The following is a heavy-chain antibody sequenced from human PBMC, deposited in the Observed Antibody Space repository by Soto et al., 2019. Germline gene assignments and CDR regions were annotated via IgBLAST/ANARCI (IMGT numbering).Heavy chain of an antibody. Sequence: QLQLQESGSGLVKPSQTLSLTCAVSGGSMSSGGYSWSWIRQPPGKGLEWIGYIYHNGSPYYNPSLKGRVTISVGRSKNQFSLKLSSVTASDTAVYYCARVPDVWGQGTTVTVSS. V-gene: IGHV4-30-2*01. CDR2: IYHNGSP. J-gene: IGHJ6*02. CDR3: ARVPDV. CDR1: GGSMSSGGYS.